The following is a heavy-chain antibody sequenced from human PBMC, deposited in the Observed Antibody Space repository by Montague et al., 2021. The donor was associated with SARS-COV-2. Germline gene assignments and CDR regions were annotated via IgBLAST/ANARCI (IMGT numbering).Heavy chain of an antibody. CDR2: IYYSGST. CDR3: ARSDLSVIVLVVYATRGGYFDL. Sequence: SETLSPTCTVSGGSISSSSYYWGWIRQPPGKGLEWIGSIYYSGSTYYNPSLKGRVTISVDTSKNQFSLKLSSVTAADTAVYYCARSDLSVIVLVVYATRGGYFDLWGRGTLVSVSS. D-gene: IGHD2-8*02. CDR1: GGSISSSSYY. J-gene: IGHJ2*01. V-gene: IGHV4-39*07.